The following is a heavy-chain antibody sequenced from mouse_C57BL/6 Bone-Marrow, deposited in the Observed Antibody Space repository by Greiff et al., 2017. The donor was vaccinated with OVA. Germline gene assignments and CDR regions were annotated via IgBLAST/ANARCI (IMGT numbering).Heavy chain of an antibody. CDR1: GYTFTDYY. CDR2: INPNNGGT. J-gene: IGHJ1*03. CDR3: ARERGLRWYFDV. D-gene: IGHD1-1*01. V-gene: IGHV1-26*01. Sequence: EVKLQQSGPELVKPGASVKISCKASGYTFTDYYMNWVKQSHGKSLEWIGDINPNNGGTSYNQKFKGKATLTVDKSSSTAYMELRSLTSEDSAVYYWARERGLRWYFDVWGTGTTVTVSS.